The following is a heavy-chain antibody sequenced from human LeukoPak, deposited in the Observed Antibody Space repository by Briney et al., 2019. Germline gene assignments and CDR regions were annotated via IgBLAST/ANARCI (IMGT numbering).Heavy chain of an antibody. CDR2: IKYSGST. V-gene: IGHV4-61*01. Sequence: SETLSLTSTVSVGSASSGSYYWRWIRQPPGKGLEWNGYIKYSGSTNYNPSLKSRVTISVDASKIQFSLKLSSVTAADTAVYYCARDHTTMVRRVILSTYGMDDWGQGTTVTVSS. D-gene: IGHD3-10*01. CDR1: VGSASSGSYY. CDR3: ARDHTTMVRRVILSTYGMDD. J-gene: IGHJ6*02.